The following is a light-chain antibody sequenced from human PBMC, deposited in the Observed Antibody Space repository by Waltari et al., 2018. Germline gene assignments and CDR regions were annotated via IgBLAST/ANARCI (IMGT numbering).Light chain of an antibody. Sequence: QAALTQPPSVSGSPGQSVTISCTGTSSDIGGYNYVSWYQQDPGKAPKLMIYDVSKRPSGVSDRFSCSKSGNTASLTISGLQAEDEADYYCSSYAGSNIYIFGVGTRLTVL. CDR2: DVS. CDR1: SSDIGGYNY. J-gene: IGLJ1*01. CDR3: SSYAGSNIYI. V-gene: IGLV2-8*01.